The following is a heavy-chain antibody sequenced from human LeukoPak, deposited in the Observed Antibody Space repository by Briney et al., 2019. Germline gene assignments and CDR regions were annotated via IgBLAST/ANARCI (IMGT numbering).Heavy chain of an antibody. CDR3: ARDFRRAFDY. Sequence: PGGSLRLSCAASAFTFSSYWMQWVRQAPGKGLVWVSRINSDGSSTTYADSVKGRFTISRDNAKNTLYLQMNSRRAEDTAVYFCARDFRRAFDYWGQGTLVTVSS. CDR1: AFTFSSYW. J-gene: IGHJ4*02. CDR2: INSDGSST. V-gene: IGHV3-74*01.